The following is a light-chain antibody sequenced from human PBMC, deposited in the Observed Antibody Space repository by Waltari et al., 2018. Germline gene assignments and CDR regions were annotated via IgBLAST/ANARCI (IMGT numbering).Light chain of an antibody. V-gene: IGKV3-20*01. CDR2: GAS. Sequence: EIVLTQSPGTLSLSPGEGATLPCRASPSVSSNYLTWYQQKPGQSPRLLIYGASSRATGIPDRFSGSGSGTDFTLTISRLEPEDFAVYYCQQYGSSPLTFGPGTKVDIK. J-gene: IGKJ3*01. CDR1: PSVSSNY. CDR3: QQYGSSPLT.